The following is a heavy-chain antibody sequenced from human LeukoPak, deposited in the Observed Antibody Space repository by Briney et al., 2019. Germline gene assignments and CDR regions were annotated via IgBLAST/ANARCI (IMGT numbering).Heavy chain of an antibody. D-gene: IGHD6-13*01. V-gene: IGHV4-31*03. CDR2: IYYSGST. Sequence: SETLSLTCTVSGGSISSGGYYWSWIRQHPGKGLEWIGYIYYSGSTYYNPSLKSRVTISVDTSKNQFSLKLSSVTAADTAVYYCASSSSWYLRWLDYWGQGTLVTVSS. J-gene: IGHJ4*02. CDR1: GGSISSGGYY. CDR3: ASSSSWYLRWLDY.